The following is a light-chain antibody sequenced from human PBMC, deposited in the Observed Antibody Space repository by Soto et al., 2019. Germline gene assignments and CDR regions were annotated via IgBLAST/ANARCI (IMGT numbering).Light chain of an antibody. CDR1: QGISSTS. CDR2: AAI. Sequence: EVVLTQSPGILSLSPGERATLSCRASQGISSTSLGWYQQRPGQAPRLLISAAINRAAGIPDRFSGSGSWTDFTLIIGRLEPEDFAVYYCQHYGTSPQVTFGGGTRVEIK. J-gene: IGKJ4*01. V-gene: IGKV3-20*01. CDR3: QHYGTSPQVT.